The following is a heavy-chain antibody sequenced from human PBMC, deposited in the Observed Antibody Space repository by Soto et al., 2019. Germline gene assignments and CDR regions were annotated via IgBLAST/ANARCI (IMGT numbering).Heavy chain of an antibody. CDR1: GFTFSSYW. D-gene: IGHD6-19*01. CDR2: IKLDGSEK. V-gene: IGHV3-7*03. CDR3: ARAVTLAASYDY. J-gene: IGHJ4*02. Sequence: EVQLVESGGGLVQPGGSLRLSCAASGFTFSSYWMNWVRQAPGKGLEWVANIKLDGSEKYYVDSVKGRFTIPRDNAKNSLFLQMNSLGAEDTAVYYWARAVTLAASYDYWGQGALVTVSS.